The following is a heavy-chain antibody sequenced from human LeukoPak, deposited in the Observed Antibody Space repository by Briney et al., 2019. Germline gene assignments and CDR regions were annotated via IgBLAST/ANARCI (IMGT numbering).Heavy chain of an antibody. CDR2: INPNSGGT. D-gene: IGHD3-10*01. CDR1: GYTFTVYY. CDR3: VRALDPVLLWFGEWYFDY. Sequence: ASVRVSCKASGYTFTVYYIHWVRQAPGQGREGRGWINPNSGGTNYTQKFQGRVTITRDSAISRAYMELSRLRCDDTAVYECVRALDPVLLWFGEWYFDYCGQGTLVTVSS. J-gene: IGHJ4*02. V-gene: IGHV1-2*02.